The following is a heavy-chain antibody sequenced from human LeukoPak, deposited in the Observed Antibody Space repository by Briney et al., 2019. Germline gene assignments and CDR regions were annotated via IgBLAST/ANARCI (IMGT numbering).Heavy chain of an antibody. CDR3: ARGQRNYYDSSGLDAFDI. Sequence: SETLSLTCAVYGGSSSGYYWSWTRQPPEKGLEWIGYIYYSGSTYYNPSLKSRVTISVDTSKNQFSLKLSSVTAADTAVYYCARGQRNYYDSSGLDAFDIWGQGTMVTVSS. J-gene: IGHJ3*02. V-gene: IGHV4-30-4*01. CDR1: GGSSSGYY. D-gene: IGHD3-22*01. CDR2: IYYSGST.